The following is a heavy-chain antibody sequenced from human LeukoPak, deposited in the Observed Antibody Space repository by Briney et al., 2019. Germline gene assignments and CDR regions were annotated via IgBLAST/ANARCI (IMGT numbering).Heavy chain of an antibody. V-gene: IGHV3-21*01. J-gene: IGHJ4*02. Sequence: GGSLRLSCAASGFTFSSYSINWGRQAPGKGLGGVSSISSSSSYIYYAASVKGRFTISRDNAKESLYLQMNSLRAEDTAVYYCARGVYSGYDFYDYWGQGSLVTVSS. CDR2: ISSSSSYI. D-gene: IGHD5-12*01. CDR1: GFTFSSYS. CDR3: ARGVYSGYDFYDY.